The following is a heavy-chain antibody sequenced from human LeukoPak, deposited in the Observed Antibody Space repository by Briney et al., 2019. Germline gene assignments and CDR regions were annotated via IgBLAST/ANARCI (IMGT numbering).Heavy chain of an antibody. V-gene: IGHV1-18*01. D-gene: IGHD6-19*01. J-gene: IGHJ6*02. CDR3: ARAYSSGWYHYYYGMDV. CDR2: ISAYNGNT. Sequence: GASVKVSCKASGYTFTSYGISWVRQAPGQGLEWMGWISAYNGNTNYAQKLQGRVTMTTDTSTSTAYMELRSLRSDDTAVYYCARAYSSGWYHYYYGMDVWGQGTTVTVSS. CDR1: GYTFTSYG.